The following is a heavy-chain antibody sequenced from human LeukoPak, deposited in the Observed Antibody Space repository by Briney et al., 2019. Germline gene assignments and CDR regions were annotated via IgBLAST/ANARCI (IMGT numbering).Heavy chain of an antibody. D-gene: IGHD4-17*01. CDR1: GYTFTGYY. Sequence: ASVKVSCKASGYTFTGYYIHWVRQAPGQGLEWMGWINPNSGGTNYAQKFQGRVTMTRDTSISTAYMELSRLRSDDTAVYYCARTWEGQLRRLEMDVWGRGTTVTVSS. CDR3: ARTWEGQLRRLEMDV. J-gene: IGHJ6*04. CDR2: INPNSGGT. V-gene: IGHV1-2*02.